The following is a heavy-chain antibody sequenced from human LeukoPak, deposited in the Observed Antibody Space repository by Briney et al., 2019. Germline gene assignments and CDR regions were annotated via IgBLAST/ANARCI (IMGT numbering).Heavy chain of an antibody. Sequence: GRSLRLSCAASGFTFSSYGMHWVRQAPGKGLEWVAVISYDGSNKYYADSVKGRFTISRDNSKNTLYLQMNSLRDEDTAVYYCARDAAFSAFNMWGQGTMVTVSS. D-gene: IGHD2-15*01. CDR2: ISYDGSNK. CDR3: ARDAAFSAFNM. CDR1: GFTFSSYG. J-gene: IGHJ3*02. V-gene: IGHV3-30*03.